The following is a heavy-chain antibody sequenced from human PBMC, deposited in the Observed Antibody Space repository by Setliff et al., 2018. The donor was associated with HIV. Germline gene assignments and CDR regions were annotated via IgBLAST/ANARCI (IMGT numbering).Heavy chain of an antibody. Sequence: VKVSCKASGYTFNNYGISWVRQAPGQGLEWMGWINTHSGYTNYAQNVQGRVTVTMDTSTSTAYMELRRLKSDDTAVYYCARGKTWLRFLDYWGQGTLVTVSS. J-gene: IGHJ4*02. D-gene: IGHD5-12*01. CDR2: INTHSGYT. CDR1: GYTFNNYG. V-gene: IGHV1-18*01. CDR3: ARGKTWLRFLDY.